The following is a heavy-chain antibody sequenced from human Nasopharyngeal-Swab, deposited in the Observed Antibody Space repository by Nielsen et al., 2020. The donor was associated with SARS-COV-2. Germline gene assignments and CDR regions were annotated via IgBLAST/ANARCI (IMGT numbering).Heavy chain of an antibody. J-gene: IGHJ5*02. CDR1: GGSVSSGSYY. CDR2: IYYSGST. Sequence: SETLSLTCTVSGGSVSSGSYYWSWIRQPPGKGLEWIGYIYYSGSTNYNPSLKSRVTISVDTSKNQFSLKLSSVTAADTAVYYCAREYGSTTWNNWFDPWGQGTLVTVSS. CDR3: AREYGSTTWNNWFDP. V-gene: IGHV4-61*01. D-gene: IGHD2-15*01.